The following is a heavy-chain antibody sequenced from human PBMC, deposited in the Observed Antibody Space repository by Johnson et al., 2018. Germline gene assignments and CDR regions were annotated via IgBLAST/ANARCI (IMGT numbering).Heavy chain of an antibody. Sequence: VQLQESGGGLVQPGGSLRLSCAASGFTFSSYAMSWVRQAPGKGLEWVSAISGSGGSTYYADSVKGRFTIPRDNSKNSLYLQMNSLRAEDTAVYYCARGSLSSSGLYYYGMDVWGQGTTVTVSS. D-gene: IGHD6-6*01. CDR2: ISGSGGST. CDR3: ARGSLSSSGLYYYGMDV. V-gene: IGHV3-23*01. CDR1: GFTFSSYA. J-gene: IGHJ6*02.